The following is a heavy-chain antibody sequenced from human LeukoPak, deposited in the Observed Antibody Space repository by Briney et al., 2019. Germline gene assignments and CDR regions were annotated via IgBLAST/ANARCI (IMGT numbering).Heavy chain of an antibody. J-gene: IGHJ4*02. Sequence: SETLSLTCTVSGGSISSSTYYWGWIRQPPGKGLEWIGSLYYSGSTYYNPSLKSRVTISVDTSKNQFSLKLSSVTAADTAVYYCARSFGVVFITNFDYWGQGTLVTVSS. CDR3: ARSFGVVFITNFDY. V-gene: IGHV4-39*01. D-gene: IGHD3-3*01. CDR2: LYYSGST. CDR1: GGSISSSTYY.